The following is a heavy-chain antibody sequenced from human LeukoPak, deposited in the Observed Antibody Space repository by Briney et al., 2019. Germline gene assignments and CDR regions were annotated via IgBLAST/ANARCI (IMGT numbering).Heavy chain of an antibody. J-gene: IGHJ5*02. V-gene: IGHV4-30-2*01. D-gene: IGHD1-1*01. CDR1: GGSISSGGYS. Sequence: SSQTLSLTCAVSGGSISSGGYSWSWIRQPPGKGLEWIGYIYHSGSTNYNPSLKSRVTISVGTSKNQFSLKLSSVTAADTAVYYCARGRRGKQLVYSPVSVKFDPWGQGTLVTVSS. CDR3: ARGRRGKQLVYSPVSVKFDP. CDR2: IYHSGST.